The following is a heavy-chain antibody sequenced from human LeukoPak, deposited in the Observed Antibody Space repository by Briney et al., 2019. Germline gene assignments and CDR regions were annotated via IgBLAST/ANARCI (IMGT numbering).Heavy chain of an antibody. CDR2: ISAYNGNT. CDR1: GYTFTSYG. V-gene: IGHV1-18*01. D-gene: IGHD1-7*01. CDR3: ARAEYNWNSFSYFDY. J-gene: IGHJ4*02. Sequence: GASVKVFCKASGYTFTSYGISWVRQAPGQGLEWMGWISAYNGNTNYAQKLQGRVTMTTDTSTSSAYMELRSLRSDDTAVYYCARAEYNWNSFSYFDYWGQGTLVTVSS.